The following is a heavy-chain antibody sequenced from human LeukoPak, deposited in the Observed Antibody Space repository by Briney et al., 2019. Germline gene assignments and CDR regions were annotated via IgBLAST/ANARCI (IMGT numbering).Heavy chain of an antibody. CDR3: ARVGYGGYGVLDY. D-gene: IGHD5-12*01. CDR1: GFTFNTYS. J-gene: IGHJ4*02. CDR2: IYYSGST. Sequence: PGGSLRLSCAASGFTFNTYSMSWIRQPPGKGLEWIGYIYYSGSTNYSPSLKSRVTISVDTSKNQFSLRLNSVTAADTAVYYCARVGYGGYGVLDYWGQGTLVTISS. V-gene: IGHV4-59*12.